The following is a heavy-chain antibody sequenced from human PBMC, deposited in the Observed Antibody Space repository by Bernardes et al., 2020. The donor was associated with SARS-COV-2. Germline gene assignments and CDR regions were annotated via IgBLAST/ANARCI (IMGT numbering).Heavy chain of an antibody. CDR1: GDSISSYY. CDR3: AREWSSFDY. V-gene: IGHV4-59*01. CDR2: IYHTGST. Sequence: SETLSLTCSVSGDSISSYYWSWIRQPPGKGLEWIGFIYHTGSTSYNPSLKIRFTISIDTSKSQFSLKLNSVTAADTAVYYCAREWSSFDYWGQGTLVTVSS. D-gene: IGHD6-19*01. J-gene: IGHJ4*02.